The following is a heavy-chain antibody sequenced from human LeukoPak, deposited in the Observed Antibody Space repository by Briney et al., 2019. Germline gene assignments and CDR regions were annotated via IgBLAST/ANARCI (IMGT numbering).Heavy chain of an antibody. D-gene: IGHD2-15*01. CDR3: ARRYIIVVEGMDV. J-gene: IGHJ6*02. CDR2: INTNTRNP. Sequence: ASVKVSCKASGYTFTSYVMNWVRQAAGQGLEWMGWINTNTRNPRYAQGFTERFVFSLDTSVSTAYLQISSLKAEDTAVYYCARRYIIVVEGMDVWGQGTTVTVSS. V-gene: IGHV7-4-1*02. CDR1: GYTFTSYV.